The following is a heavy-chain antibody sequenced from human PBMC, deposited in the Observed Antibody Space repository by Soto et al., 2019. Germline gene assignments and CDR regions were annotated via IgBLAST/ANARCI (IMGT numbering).Heavy chain of an antibody. V-gene: IGHV1-3*05. Sequence: QVQLVQSGGEEKKPGASVKVSCEASGYTFTAYAIHWLRQAPGQRLEWMAWINPGNGNTRYSQKFLGRVSITRDTSASTACLELDSLRSDDTAVYYCARSAISPYGGLIGPFDYWGQGNLVTVSS. CDR1: GYTFTAYA. CDR3: ARSAISPYGGLIGPFDY. CDR2: INPGNGNT. D-gene: IGHD3-16*02. J-gene: IGHJ4*02.